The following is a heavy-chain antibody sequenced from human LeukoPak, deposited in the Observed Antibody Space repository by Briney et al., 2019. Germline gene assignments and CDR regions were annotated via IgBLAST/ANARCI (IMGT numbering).Heavy chain of an antibody. V-gene: IGHV4-59*01. J-gene: IGHJ3*02. CDR1: GGSISSYY. D-gene: IGHD4-23*01. CDR2: IYYSGST. CDR3: ARDYGGNYRDAFDI. Sequence: SETLSLTCTVSGGSISSYYWSWIRQPPGKGLEWIGYIYYSGSTNYNPSLKSRVTISVDTSKNQFSLKLSSVTAADTAVYYCARDYGGNYRDAFDIWGQGTMVTVSS.